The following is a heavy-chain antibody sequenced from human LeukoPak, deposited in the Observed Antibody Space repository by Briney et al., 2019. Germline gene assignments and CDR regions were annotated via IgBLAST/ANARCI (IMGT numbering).Heavy chain of an antibody. CDR1: GFTFDNYG. Sequence: PGGSLRLSCAASGFTFDNYGMSWARQVPGKGLGWVSSINGNGGSTAYADSVKGRFTISRDNVKNSLYLQMNSLRAEDTAFYYCVRHDFWSGFKGGDYWGQGTLVTVSS. CDR2: INGNGGST. J-gene: IGHJ4*02. D-gene: IGHD3-3*01. V-gene: IGHV3-20*04. CDR3: VRHDFWSGFKGGDY.